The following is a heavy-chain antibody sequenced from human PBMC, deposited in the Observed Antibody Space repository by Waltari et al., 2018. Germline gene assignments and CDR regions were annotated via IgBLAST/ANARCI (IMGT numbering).Heavy chain of an antibody. D-gene: IGHD6-13*01. CDR1: GGSISSYY. J-gene: IGHJ5*02. Sequence: QVQLQESGPGLVKPSETLSLTCTVSGGSISSYYWSWIRPPAGRGLEWIGRIYTSGSTNYNPPRKSLVTMSVETSKNQFSLKLSSVTAADTAVYYCARAPGRAAAGRRDNWFDPWGQGTLVTVSS. CDR2: IYTSGST. V-gene: IGHV4-4*07. CDR3: ARAPGRAAAGRRDNWFDP.